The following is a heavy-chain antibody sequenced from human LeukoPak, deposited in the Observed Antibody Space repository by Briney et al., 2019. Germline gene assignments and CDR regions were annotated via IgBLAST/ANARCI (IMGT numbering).Heavy chain of an antibody. J-gene: IGHJ4*02. Sequence: SETLSLTCTVSGGSTSSYYWSWIPQPPGKGLEWIGYISYSGSTNYNPSLKSRVTISVDTSKNQLSLKLSSVTAADTAVYYCARHWESSSWYVDYCGQGTRVTVSS. D-gene: IGHD6-13*01. CDR2: ISYSGST. CDR3: ARHWESSSWYVDY. CDR1: GGSTSSYY. V-gene: IGHV4-59*08.